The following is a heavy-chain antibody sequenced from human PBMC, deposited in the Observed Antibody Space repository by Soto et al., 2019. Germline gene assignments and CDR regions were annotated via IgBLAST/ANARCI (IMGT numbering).Heavy chain of an antibody. Sequence: ASVKVSCKASGYTFTSYDIYWVRQATGQGLEWMGWMNPNTGNSGYAQKFQGRVSMTSDTSISTAHMELSSLRSEDTAVYYCARRAETNGWNGFGADKYYFDFWGQGTLVTVSS. V-gene: IGHV1-8*01. D-gene: IGHD1-1*01. J-gene: IGHJ4*02. CDR2: MNPNTGNS. CDR1: GYTFTSYD. CDR3: ARRAETNGWNGFGADKYYFDF.